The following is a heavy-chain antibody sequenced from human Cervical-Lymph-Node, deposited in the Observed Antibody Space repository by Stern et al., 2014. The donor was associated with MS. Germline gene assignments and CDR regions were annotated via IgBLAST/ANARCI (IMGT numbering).Heavy chain of an antibody. CDR1: GFTFSSYW. J-gene: IGHJ6*02. CDR3: AGSSGGTPNYGMDV. V-gene: IGHV3-7*01. CDR2: IKKDGSEK. D-gene: IGHD5-12*01. Sequence: EVQLVESGGGVVQPGGSLRLSCAASGFTFSSYWMSWVRQAPGKGLEWVAMIKKDGSEKYYVDSVKGRFTISRENAKKTLYLQMNSLRADDTAVDYCAGSSGGTPNYGMDVWGQGTTVTVAS.